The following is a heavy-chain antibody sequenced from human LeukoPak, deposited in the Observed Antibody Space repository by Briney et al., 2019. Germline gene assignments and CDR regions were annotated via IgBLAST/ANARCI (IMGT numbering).Heavy chain of an antibody. CDR1: GYTLTEFS. D-gene: IGHD3-10*01. V-gene: IGHV1-24*01. CDR3: ATVDPMLRGVDYYHYGMGV. Sequence: ASVNVSSKVSGYTLTEFSIHWAPHAPGKGLEWMGGFDPEDGETIYAQKFQGRVTMTEDTSTDTADMELSSLRSEDTAVYYCATVDPMLRGVDYYHYGMGVWGQGTTVTVSS. CDR2: FDPEDGET. J-gene: IGHJ6*02.